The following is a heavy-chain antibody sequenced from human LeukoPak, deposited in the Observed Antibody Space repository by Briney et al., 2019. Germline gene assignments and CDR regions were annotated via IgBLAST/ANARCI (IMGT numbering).Heavy chain of an antibody. CDR1: GFTFSSYS. D-gene: IGHD3-16*01. CDR2: ISSSSSYI. J-gene: IGHJ4*02. Sequence: GGSLRLSCAASGFTFSSYSMNWVRQAPGKGLEWVSSISSSSSYIYYADSVKGRFTISRDNAKNSLYLQMNSLRAEDTAVYYCAIDGDERGFGFDYWGQGTLVTVSS. CDR3: AIDGDERGFGFDY. V-gene: IGHV3-21*01.